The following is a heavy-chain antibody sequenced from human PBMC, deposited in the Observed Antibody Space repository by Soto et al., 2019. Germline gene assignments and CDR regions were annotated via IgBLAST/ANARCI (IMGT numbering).Heavy chain of an antibody. CDR1: GFTVSSNY. D-gene: IGHD6-6*01. CDR2: IYSGGST. V-gene: IGHV3-53*01. CDR3: ASKWVYSSSPYYYYYGMDV. J-gene: IGHJ6*02. Sequence: LRLSCAASGFTVSSNYMSWVRQAPGEGLEWVSVIYSGGSTYYADSVKGRFTISRDNSKNTLYLQMNSLRAEDTAVYYCASKWVYSSSPYYYYYGMDVWGQGTTVTVSS.